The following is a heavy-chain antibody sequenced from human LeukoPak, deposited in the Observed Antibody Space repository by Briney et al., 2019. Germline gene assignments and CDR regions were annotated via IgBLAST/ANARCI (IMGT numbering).Heavy chain of an antibody. D-gene: IGHD6-19*01. CDR1: GFTFSSYA. CDR2: ISDNGGST. V-gene: IGHV3-64*01. CDR3: ARAPPYTSGWYGPDDH. J-gene: IGHJ4*02. Sequence: PGGSLRLSCAASGFTFSSYAMHWVRQAPGKGLEYVSAISDNGGSTYYANSVQGRFTVSRDNSKNTLYLQMGRLRAEDMAVYYCARAPPYTSGWYGPDDHWGQGTLVTVSS.